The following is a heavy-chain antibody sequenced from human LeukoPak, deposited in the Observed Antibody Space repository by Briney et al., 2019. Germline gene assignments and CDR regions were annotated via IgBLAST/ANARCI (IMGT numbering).Heavy chain of an antibody. V-gene: IGHV1-2*02. J-gene: IGHJ4*02. CDR1: GYTFTGYD. Sequence: ASVKVSCKASGYTFTGYDMNWVRQATGQGLEWMGWINPNSGVTNYAQKFQGRVTMTRNTSISTAYMELSRLRSDDTAVYNCASERRSSAWFDYWGQGNLVTVSS. D-gene: IGHD6-6*01. CDR3: ASERRSSAWFDY. CDR2: INPNSGVT.